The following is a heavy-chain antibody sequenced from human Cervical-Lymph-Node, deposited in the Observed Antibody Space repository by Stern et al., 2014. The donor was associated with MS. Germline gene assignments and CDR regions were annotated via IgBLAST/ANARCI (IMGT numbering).Heavy chain of an antibody. J-gene: IGHJ4*02. CDR1: GYTFTSYW. CDR2: IFPGGSDI. CDR3: ARQRYFDY. V-gene: IGHV5-51*01. Sequence: VQLVESGPELKRPGESLKISCQASGYTFTSYWIGWVRQMPGKGLEWIAIIFPGGSDIRYSPSFQGQATISADKPSSTPCLQWNNLKASDTAIYYGARQRYFDYWGQGTLVTVSS.